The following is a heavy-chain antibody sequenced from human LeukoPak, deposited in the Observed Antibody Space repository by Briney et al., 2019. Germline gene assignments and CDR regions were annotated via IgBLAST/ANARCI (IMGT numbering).Heavy chain of an antibody. Sequence: SQTLSLTCTVSGGSISSGDCYWSWIRQPPGKGLEWIGYIYYSGSTYYNPSLKSRVTISVDTSKNQFSLKLSSVTAADTAVYYCARLTYYYDSSGYSHFDYWGQGTLVTVSS. V-gene: IGHV4-30-4*01. J-gene: IGHJ4*02. CDR2: IYYSGST. D-gene: IGHD3-22*01. CDR3: ARLTYYYDSSGYSHFDY. CDR1: GGSISSGDCY.